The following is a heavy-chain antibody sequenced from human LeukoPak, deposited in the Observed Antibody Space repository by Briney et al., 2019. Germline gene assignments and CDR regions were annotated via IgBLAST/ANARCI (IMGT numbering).Heavy chain of an antibody. D-gene: IGHD4-17*01. V-gene: IGHV4-59*12. CDR2: IYYSGII. CDR3: ARDLATVTTKVFDY. J-gene: IGHJ4*02. CDR1: GDSISNAY. Sequence: PSETLSLTCTVSGDSISNAYWSWIRQPPGKALEWIGYIYYSGIIKYNPSLKSRVTISVDTSKNQFSLKLSSVTAADTAVYYCARDLATVTTKVFDYWGQGTLVTVSS.